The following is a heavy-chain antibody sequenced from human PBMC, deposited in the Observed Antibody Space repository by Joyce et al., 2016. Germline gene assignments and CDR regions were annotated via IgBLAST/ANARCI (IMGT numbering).Heavy chain of an antibody. CDR1: GFTFSGNS. J-gene: IGHJ3*01. CDR2: IKQDGSAV. CDR3: ARGKAFDV. V-gene: IGHV3-7*01. Sequence: EVQLVESGGGLVQPGGSLRLFCAASGFTFSGNSMSWLRQAPGGGREWVANIKQDGSAVYYLDSVKGRFTVSRDNARSLVHLQMVSLRVEDTALYYCARGKAFDVWGQGTMVTVSS.